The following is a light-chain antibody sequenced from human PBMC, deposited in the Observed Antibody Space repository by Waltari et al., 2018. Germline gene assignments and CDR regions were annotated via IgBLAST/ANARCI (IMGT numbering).Light chain of an antibody. CDR3: QHYVSSPLT. J-gene: IGKJ1*01. V-gene: IGKV3-20*01. CDR2: GAS. CDR1: QSVTSNY. Sequence: EIVLTQSPGTLSLSPGERATLSCRASQSVTSNYFAWYKQKPGQSPRLLIFGASSRATGIPDRFSGSGSGTDFTLTISRLEPEDFAVYYCQHYVSSPLTFGQGTKVEIK.